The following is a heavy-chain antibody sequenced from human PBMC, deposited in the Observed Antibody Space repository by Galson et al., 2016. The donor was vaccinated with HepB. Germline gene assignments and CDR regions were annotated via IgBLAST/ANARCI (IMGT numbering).Heavy chain of an antibody. CDR2: INPSSGGSA. CDR1: GYTFINYF. Sequence: SVKASCKASGYTFINYFLHWVRQAPGQGPEWMGIINPSSGGSANFAQKFQGRVSMTSDRSTSTVYMELSSLRSEDTAGYYCARDNGYSYGYWDYWGQGTLVTVSS. CDR3: ARDNGYSYGYWDY. V-gene: IGHV1-46*01. J-gene: IGHJ4*02. D-gene: IGHD5-18*01.